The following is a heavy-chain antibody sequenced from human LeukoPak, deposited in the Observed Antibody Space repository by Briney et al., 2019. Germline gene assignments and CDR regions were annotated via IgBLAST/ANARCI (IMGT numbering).Heavy chain of an antibody. D-gene: IGHD6-13*01. V-gene: IGHV4-31*11. J-gene: IGHJ4*02. CDR1: GGSIGSGGYY. Sequence: LSLTCAVSGGSIGSGGYYWSWIRHQPGKGLEWIGYIYSSGSTDYNPSLKSRLAISVDTPKNQFSLKVTSVTAADTAVYYCARGRSAAGNFDYWGQGTLVTVSS. CDR2: IYSSGST. CDR3: ARGRSAAGNFDY.